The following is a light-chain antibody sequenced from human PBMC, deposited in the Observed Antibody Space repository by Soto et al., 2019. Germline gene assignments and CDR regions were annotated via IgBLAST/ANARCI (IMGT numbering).Light chain of an antibody. J-gene: IGLJ1*01. V-gene: IGLV2-14*01. Sequence: VLTHPASVSGSPGQAITIACTGTSSDVGGYNYVSWYQQHPGKAPKLMIYEVSNRPSGVSNRFSGSKSGNTASLTISGLQAEDEADYYCSSYTSSSTKVFGTGTKVTVL. CDR1: SSDVGGYNY. CDR2: EVS. CDR3: SSYTSSSTKV.